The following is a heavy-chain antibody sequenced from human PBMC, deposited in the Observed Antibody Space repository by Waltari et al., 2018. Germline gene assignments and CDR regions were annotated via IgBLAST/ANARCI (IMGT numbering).Heavy chain of an antibody. CDR1: GGSISSGDYY. CDR2: IYYSGST. CDR3: ARGGYSSSWYWGWFDP. D-gene: IGHD6-13*01. V-gene: IGHV4-30-4*08. Sequence: QVQLQESGPGLVKPSQTLSLTCTVSGGSISSGDYYWSWIRQPPGKGLEWIGYIYYSGSTYYTPSLKSRVTISVDTSKNQFSLKLSSVTAADTAVYYCARGGYSSSWYWGWFDPWGQGTLVTVSS. J-gene: IGHJ5*02.